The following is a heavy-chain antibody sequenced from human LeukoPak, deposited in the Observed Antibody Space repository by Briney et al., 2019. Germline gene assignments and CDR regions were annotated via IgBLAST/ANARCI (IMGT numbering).Heavy chain of an antibody. Sequence: PGGSLRLSFAASGFTFSSYSMNWVRQAPGKGLEWVSSISSSSSYIYYADSVKGRFTISRDNAKNSLYLQMNSLRAEDTAVYYCARDLSYRDYGGNYWGQGTLVTVSS. D-gene: IGHD4-17*01. CDR1: GFTFSSYS. J-gene: IGHJ4*02. V-gene: IGHV3-21*01. CDR3: ARDLSYRDYGGNY. CDR2: ISSSSSYI.